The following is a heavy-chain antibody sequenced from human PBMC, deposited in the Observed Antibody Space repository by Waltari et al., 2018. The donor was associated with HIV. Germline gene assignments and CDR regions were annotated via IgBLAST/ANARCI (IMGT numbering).Heavy chain of an antibody. CDR1: GFTFTKYG. CDR2: IRYDGSNK. Sequence: QVQLVESGGGVVQPGTSLRLSCAASGFTFTKYGMHWARQAPGKGLEWVTLIRYDGSNKYYADSVKGRFTISRDNSKNTLYLQMNSLRAEDTAVYYCARDAAPNSHTPSSSDVWGQGTLVTVSS. V-gene: IGHV3-33*01. J-gene: IGHJ4*02. D-gene: IGHD6-13*01. CDR3: ARDAAPNSHTPSSSDV.